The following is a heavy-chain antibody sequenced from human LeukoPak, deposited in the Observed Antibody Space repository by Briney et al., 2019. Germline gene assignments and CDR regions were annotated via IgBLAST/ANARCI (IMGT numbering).Heavy chain of an antibody. CDR1: GGSISSSSYY. CDR2: IYYSGST. V-gene: IGHV4-39*07. J-gene: IGHJ5*02. CDR3: ARSPPRRYSWNADWFDP. D-gene: IGHD1-1*01. Sequence: SETLSLTCTVSGGSISSSSYYWGWIRQPPGKGLEWIGSIYYSGSTYYSPSLKSRVTISVDMSKNQFSLKLSSVTAADTAVYYCARSPPRRYSWNADWFDPWGQGTLVTVSS.